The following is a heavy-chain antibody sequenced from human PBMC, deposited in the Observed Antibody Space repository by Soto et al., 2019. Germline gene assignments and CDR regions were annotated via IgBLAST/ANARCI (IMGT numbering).Heavy chain of an antibody. CDR1: GFTFSSYG. J-gene: IGHJ4*02. D-gene: IGHD3-22*01. CDR3: ARVRSGYYPTLDY. Sequence: QVQLVESGGGVVQTGRSLRLSCTASGFTFSSYGMHWVRQAPGKGLEWVAVIWYDGTNEYYADSVKGRFTISRDNSKNTLYLQMNSLRAEDTAVYYCARVRSGYYPTLDYWGQGTLVTVSS. CDR2: IWYDGTNE. V-gene: IGHV3-33*01.